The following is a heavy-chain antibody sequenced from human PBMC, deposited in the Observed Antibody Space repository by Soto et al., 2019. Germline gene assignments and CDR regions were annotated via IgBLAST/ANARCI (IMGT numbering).Heavy chain of an antibody. CDR1: GFTFSSYW. D-gene: IGHD1-26*01. Sequence: GGSLRLSCAASGFTFSSYWMHWVRQVPGKGLVWVSRINSDGRTTNFTDSVKGRFIISRDNANSTVHLQMNSLRAEDTAVYYCVRGYSGTYRIDFWGQGALVTVSS. CDR2: INSDGRTT. V-gene: IGHV3-74*01. CDR3: VRGYSGTYRIDF. J-gene: IGHJ4*02.